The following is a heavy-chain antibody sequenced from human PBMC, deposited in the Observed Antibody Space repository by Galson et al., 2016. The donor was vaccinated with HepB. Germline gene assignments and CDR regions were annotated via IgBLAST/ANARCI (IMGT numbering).Heavy chain of an antibody. J-gene: IGHJ4*02. V-gene: IGHV4-34*01. CDR1: GGSFRGFY. D-gene: IGHD3-16*02. CDR3: ARGTLWGNSREALAY. Sequence: SLTCAVYGGSFRGFYWSWIRQPPGKGLEWIGEINHSGSTNYNPSLKSRVTISLDTSKKQFSLKLSSVTAADTAVYYCARGTLWGNSREALAYWGQGALVTVSS. CDR2: INHSGST.